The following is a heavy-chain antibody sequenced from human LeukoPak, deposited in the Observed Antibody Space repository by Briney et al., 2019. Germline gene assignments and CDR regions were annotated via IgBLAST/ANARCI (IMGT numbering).Heavy chain of an antibody. CDR1: GFTFSSYG. Sequence: GRSLRLSCAASGFTFSSYGMHWVRQAPGKGLEWVAVISYDGSNKYYADSVKRRFTISRDNSKNTLYLQMNSLRAEDTAVYYCVFEGRADAFDIWGQGTMVTVSS. CDR2: ISYDGSNK. CDR3: VFEGRADAFDI. J-gene: IGHJ3*02. V-gene: IGHV3-30*03. D-gene: IGHD3-10*01.